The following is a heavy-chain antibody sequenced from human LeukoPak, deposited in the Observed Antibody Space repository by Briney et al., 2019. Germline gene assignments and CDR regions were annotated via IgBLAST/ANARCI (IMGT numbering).Heavy chain of an antibody. CDR2: IIGSGGST. CDR1: GFTFSSYA. V-gene: IGHV3-23*01. D-gene: IGHD5-24*01. J-gene: IGHJ4*02. Sequence: GGSLRLSCAASGFTFSSYAMSCVRQAPGEGLEWVSAIIGSGGSTYYADSVKGRFTISRDHSKNTLYLQMNSLRAEDTAVYYCAKQETFDSWGQGTLVTISS. CDR3: AKQETFDS.